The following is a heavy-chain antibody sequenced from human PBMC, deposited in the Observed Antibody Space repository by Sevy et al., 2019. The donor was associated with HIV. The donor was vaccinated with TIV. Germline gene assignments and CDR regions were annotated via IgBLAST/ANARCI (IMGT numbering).Heavy chain of an antibody. CDR3: AREGCTKPHDY. D-gene: IGHD2-8*01. Sequence: GGSVRLSCAASGFTFSKYSMSWVRQPPGKGLEWVSTLSFGCGEINYADYVKGRFTISRDNSKSSVYLQMNNLRPEDTAVYYCAREGCTKPHDYWGQGTLVTVSS. J-gene: IGHJ4*02. V-gene: IGHV3-23*01. CDR2: LSFGCGEI. CDR1: GFTFSKYS.